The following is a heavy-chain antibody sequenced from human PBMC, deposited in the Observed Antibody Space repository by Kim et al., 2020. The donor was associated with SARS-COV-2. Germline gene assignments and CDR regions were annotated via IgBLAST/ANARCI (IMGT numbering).Heavy chain of an antibody. D-gene: IGHD3-10*01. CDR3: ARNIGGGSMDFDY. CDR2: INHSGST. Sequence: SETLSLTCAVYGGSFSGYYWSWIRQPPGKGLEWIGEINHSGSTNYNPSLKSRVTISVDTSKNQFSLKLSSVTAADTAVYYCARNIGGGSMDFDYWGQGTL. CDR1: GGSFSGYY. J-gene: IGHJ4*02. V-gene: IGHV4-34*01.